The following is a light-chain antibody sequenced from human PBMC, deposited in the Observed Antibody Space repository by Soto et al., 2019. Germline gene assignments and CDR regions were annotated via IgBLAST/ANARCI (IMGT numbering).Light chain of an antibody. CDR2: DAS. V-gene: IGKV3-11*01. CDR3: QQET. Sequence: EIVLTQSPATLSLSPGERATLSCRASQSVSSYLAWYQQKPGQAPRLLIYDASNRATGIPARFSGSGSGTDFTPTISSLEPEDFAVYYCQQETFGQGTRWISN. J-gene: IGKJ1*01. CDR1: QSVSSY.